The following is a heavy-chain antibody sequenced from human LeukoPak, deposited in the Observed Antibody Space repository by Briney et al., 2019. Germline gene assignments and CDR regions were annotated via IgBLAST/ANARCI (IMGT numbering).Heavy chain of an antibody. Sequence: GGSLRLSRAASGFTFSSYAMSWVRQAPGKGLEWVSAISGSGGSTYYADSVKGRFTISRDNSKNTLYLQMNSLRAEDTAVYYCAKEGYYGSGSYYFDHWGQGTLVTVSS. CDR1: GFTFSSYA. V-gene: IGHV3-23*01. CDR3: AKEGYYGSGSYYFDH. D-gene: IGHD3-10*01. J-gene: IGHJ4*02. CDR2: ISGSGGST.